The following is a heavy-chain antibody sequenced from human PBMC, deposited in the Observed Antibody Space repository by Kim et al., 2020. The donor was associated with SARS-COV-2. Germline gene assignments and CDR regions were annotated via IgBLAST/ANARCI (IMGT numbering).Heavy chain of an antibody. CDR2: INPSGGST. V-gene: IGHV1-46*01. CDR1: GYTFTSYY. Sequence: ASVKVSCKASGYTFTSYYMHWVRQAPGQGLEWMGIINPSGGSTSYAQKFQGRVTMTRDTSTSTVYMELSSLRSEDTAVYYCARDLKPPFYYYYGMDVWGQGTTVTVSS. J-gene: IGHJ6*02. CDR3: ARDLKPPFYYYYGMDV.